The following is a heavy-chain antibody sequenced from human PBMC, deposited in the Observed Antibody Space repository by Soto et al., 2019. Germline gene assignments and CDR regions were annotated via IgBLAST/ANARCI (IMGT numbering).Heavy chain of an antibody. CDR1: GGSLGGYY. D-gene: IGHD4-4*01. CDR2: VSHVDST. V-gene: IGHV4-34*01. CDR3: WRSYLTETTPPNNGFDR. J-gene: IGHJ5*02. Sequence: KASETLSLTCTVHGGSLGGYYWNWIRQSPGKALEWIGEVSHVDSTNYNPSLKGRPTISLDTPKNQIPLKLTAMTAADTAVYYCWRSYLTETTPPNNGFDRWGQGTLVTVSS.